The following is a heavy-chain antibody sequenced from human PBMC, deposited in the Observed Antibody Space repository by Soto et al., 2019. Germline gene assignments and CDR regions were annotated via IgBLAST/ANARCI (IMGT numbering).Heavy chain of an antibody. CDR1: GGSISSGGNY. J-gene: IGHJ4*02. V-gene: IGHV4-31*03. CDR2: ISYPGST. Sequence: SDTLSLTCTVSGGSISSGGNYWSCIRQHPGKGLEWIGYISYPGSTYFNPSLKSRVSMSVDTSMNKFYLELSSVTAADTAVYYCARALTIYGVVTGFDYWGQGTLVTVSS. CDR3: ARALTIYGVVTGFDY. D-gene: IGHD3-3*01.